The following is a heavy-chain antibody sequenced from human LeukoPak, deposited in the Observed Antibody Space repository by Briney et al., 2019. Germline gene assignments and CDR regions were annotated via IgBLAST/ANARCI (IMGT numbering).Heavy chain of an antibody. D-gene: IGHD5-18*01. CDR2: INWNGRIT. CDR1: GFTFDDDA. Sequence: GGSLRLSCAASGFTFDDDAMNWVRQVPGRGLEWVSGINWNGRITEYADSVKDRFTISRQNTKNSLYLYMNNLRGEDTALYFCARGSVQLWLRDTYYYMDVWGKGTTVTVSS. J-gene: IGHJ6*03. V-gene: IGHV3-20*04. CDR3: ARGSVQLWLRDTYYYMDV.